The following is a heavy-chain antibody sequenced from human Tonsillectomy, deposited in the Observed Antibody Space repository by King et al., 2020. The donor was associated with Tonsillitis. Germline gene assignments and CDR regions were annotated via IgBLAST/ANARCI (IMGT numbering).Heavy chain of an antibody. CDR3: ARDSELWFGENDY. J-gene: IGHJ4*02. D-gene: IGHD3-10*01. Sequence: QLVQSGAEVKKPGASVKVSCKASGYTFTGYYMHWVRQAPGQGLEWRGWINPNSGGTNYAQKFQGRVTMTRDTSISTAYMGLSRLRSDDTAVYYCARDSELWFGENDYWGQGTLVTVSS. CDR2: INPNSGGT. CDR1: GYTFTGYY. V-gene: IGHV1-2*02.